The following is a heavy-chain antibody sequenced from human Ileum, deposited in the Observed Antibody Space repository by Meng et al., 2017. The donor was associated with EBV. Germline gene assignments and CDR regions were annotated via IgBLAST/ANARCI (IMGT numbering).Heavy chain of an antibody. CDR2: IYHSGST. V-gene: IGHV4-4*02. J-gene: IGHJ4*02. D-gene: IGHD2-8*01. CDR3: ARTGVGLAFDY. CDR1: GDSMTNNNW. Sequence: QVQRRASAPGLVKSSGTLSLTCGVSGDSMTNNNWWTWVRQPPGKGLEWIGEIYHSGSTNYNPSLQSRATISVDMSKKQFSLKLRSVTAADTAVYYCARTGVGLAFDYWGLGTLVTVSS.